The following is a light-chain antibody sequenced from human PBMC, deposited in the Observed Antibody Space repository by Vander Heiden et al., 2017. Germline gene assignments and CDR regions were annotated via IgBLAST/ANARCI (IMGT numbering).Light chain of an antibody. CDR2: GAS. Sequence: VLTQSPGTLSLSPGERATLSCRASQSIRSSYLAWYQQKPGQAPRLLIYGASTRATGIPDRFSGSGSGTDFTLTISRLEPADFAVYYCQHHDTSPPSYTFGQGTKLEIK. V-gene: IGKV3-20*01. CDR1: QSIRSSY. CDR3: QHHDTSPPSYT. J-gene: IGKJ2*01.